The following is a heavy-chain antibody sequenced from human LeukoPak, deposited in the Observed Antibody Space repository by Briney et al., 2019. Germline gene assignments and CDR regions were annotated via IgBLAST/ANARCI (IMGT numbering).Heavy chain of an antibody. Sequence: PSETLSLTCTVSGGSISSSSYYWGWIRQPPGKGLEWIGSIYYSGSTYYNPSLKSRVTISVDTSKNQFSLKLSSVTAAGTAVYYCARPEGSSSWPDAFDIWGQGTMVTVSS. CDR2: IYYSGST. CDR3: ARPEGSSSWPDAFDI. V-gene: IGHV4-39*01. D-gene: IGHD6-13*01. J-gene: IGHJ3*02. CDR1: GGSISSSSYY.